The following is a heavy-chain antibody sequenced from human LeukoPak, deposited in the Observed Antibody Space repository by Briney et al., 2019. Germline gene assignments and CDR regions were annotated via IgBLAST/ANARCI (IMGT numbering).Heavy chain of an antibody. CDR1: GFTVSNNW. Sequence: GGSLRLSCAVSGFTVSNNWMNWVRQAPGKGLEWVANIKADGSVKYYVDSVRGRVTTSTDNTTNTWYLQMNSLIAEEAPMYYCIPRDNWGQRGLVTASS. CDR2: IKADGSVK. V-gene: IGHV3-7*01. J-gene: IGHJ4*02. CDR3: IPRDN.